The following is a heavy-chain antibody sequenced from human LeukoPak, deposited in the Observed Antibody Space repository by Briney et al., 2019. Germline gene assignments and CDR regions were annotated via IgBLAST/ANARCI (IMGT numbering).Heavy chain of an antibody. D-gene: IGHD3-22*01. Sequence: SGGSLRLSCAASGFTFSSYAMSWVRQAPGKGLEWVSAISGSGGSTYYADSVKGRFTISRDNSKNTLYLQMNSLRAEDTAVYYCAKANYYDSSGYSLDWGQGTLVTVSS. V-gene: IGHV3-23*01. CDR3: AKANYYDSSGYSLD. J-gene: IGHJ4*02. CDR1: GFTFSSYA. CDR2: ISGSGGST.